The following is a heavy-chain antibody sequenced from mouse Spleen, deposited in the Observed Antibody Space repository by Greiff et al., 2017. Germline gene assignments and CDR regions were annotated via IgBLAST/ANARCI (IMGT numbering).Heavy chain of an antibody. Sequence: EVKLMESGGGLVKPGGSLKLSCAASGFTFSDYGMHWVRQAPEKGLEWVAYISSGSSTIYYADTVKGRFTISRDNAKNTLFLQMTSLRSEDTAMYYCARRCYYGSSLDYWGQGTTLTVSS. CDR1: GFTFSDYG. D-gene: IGHD1-1*01. CDR3: ARRCYYGSSLDY. CDR2: ISSGSSTI. J-gene: IGHJ2*01. V-gene: IGHV5-17*01.